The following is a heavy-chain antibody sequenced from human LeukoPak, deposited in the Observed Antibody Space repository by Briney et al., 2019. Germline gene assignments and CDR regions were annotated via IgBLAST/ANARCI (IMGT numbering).Heavy chain of an antibody. J-gene: IGHJ5*02. V-gene: IGHV4-59*04. CDR2: IYYSGTT. Sequence: PSETLSLTCTVSGGSITSYYWSWTRQPPEKGLEWIGTIYYSGTTHYNPSLQSRVTISVDTSKNEFSLKVNSVTAADTAVYYCARLPTGFPNWFDPWGQGTRVTVSS. CDR1: GGSITSYY. D-gene: IGHD2-8*02. CDR3: ARLPTGFPNWFDP.